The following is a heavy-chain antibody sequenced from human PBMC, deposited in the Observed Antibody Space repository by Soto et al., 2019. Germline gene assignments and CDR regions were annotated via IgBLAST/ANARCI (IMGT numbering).Heavy chain of an antibody. CDR2: INHSGCT. CDR3: AMGGLRYCSGGSCYSGYYMDV. V-gene: IGHV4-34*01. Sequence: PSETLSLTCAVYGGSFSGYYWSWIRQPPGKGLEWIGEINHSGCTNYNPSLKSRVTISVDTSKNQFSLKLSSVTAADTAVYYCAMGGLRYCSGGSCYSGYYMDVWGKGTTVTVSS. D-gene: IGHD2-15*01. CDR1: GGSFSGYY. J-gene: IGHJ6*03.